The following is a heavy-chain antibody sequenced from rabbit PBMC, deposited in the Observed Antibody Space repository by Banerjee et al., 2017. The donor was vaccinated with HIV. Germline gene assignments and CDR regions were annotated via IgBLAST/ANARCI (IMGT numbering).Heavy chain of an antibody. CDR3: ARGDISSGWDL. Sequence: QSLEESGGDLVKPGASLTLTCTASGIDFSSYYYMCWVRQAPGKGLEWIACIDTGSGSTWYASWAKGRFTISKTSSTTVTLQMTSLTAADTATYFCARGDISSGWDLWGQGTLVTVS. D-gene: IGHD4-1*01. CDR1: GIDFSSYYY. V-gene: IGHV1S40*01. CDR2: IDTGSGST. J-gene: IGHJ3*01.